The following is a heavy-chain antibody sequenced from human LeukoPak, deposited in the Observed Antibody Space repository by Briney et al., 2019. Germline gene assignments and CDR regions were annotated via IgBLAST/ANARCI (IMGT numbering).Heavy chain of an antibody. CDR1: GFTVTSTY. D-gene: IGHD2-21*02. V-gene: IGHV3-66*01. CDR2: IYSGGTP. J-gene: IGHJ1*01. CDR3: AKDEYCGGDCYIQH. Sequence: PGGSLRLSCAAFGFTVTSTYMSWVRQAPGKGLEWVSVIYSGGTPYYADSVKGRFTISRDNSKNTLYLQMNSLRAEDTAVYYCAKDEYCGGDCYIQHWGQGTLVTVSS.